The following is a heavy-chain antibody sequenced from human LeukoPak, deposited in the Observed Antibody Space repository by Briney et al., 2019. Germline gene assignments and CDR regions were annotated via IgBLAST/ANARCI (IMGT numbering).Heavy chain of an antibody. CDR2: IYYSGST. J-gene: IGHJ3*02. CDR3: ARHRDWNYFPGIVAFDI. V-gene: IGHV4-39*01. D-gene: IGHD1-7*01. CDR1: GGSITSYY. Sequence: SETLSLTCTVSGGSITSYYWGWIRQPPGKGLEWIGSIYYSGSTYYNPSLKSRVTISVDTSKNQFSLKLSSVTAADTAVYYCARHRDWNYFPGIVAFDIWGQGTMVTVSS.